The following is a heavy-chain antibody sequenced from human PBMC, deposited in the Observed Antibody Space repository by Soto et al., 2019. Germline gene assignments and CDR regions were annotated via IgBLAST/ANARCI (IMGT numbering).Heavy chain of an antibody. CDR3: ARGAYNNRIAVTGPDY. CDR2: INAGNGNT. CDR1: GYTFTSYA. Sequence: ASVKVSCKASGYTFTSYAMHWVRQAPGQRLEWMGWINAGNGNTKYSQKFQGRVTITRDTSASTAYMELSSLRSEDTAVYYCARGAYNNRIAVTGPDYWGQGTLVTVSS. J-gene: IGHJ4*02. V-gene: IGHV1-3*01. D-gene: IGHD6-19*01.